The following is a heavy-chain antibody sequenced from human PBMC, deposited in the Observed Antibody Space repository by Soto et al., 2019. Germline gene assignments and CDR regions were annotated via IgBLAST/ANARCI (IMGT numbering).Heavy chain of an antibody. D-gene: IGHD3-22*01. CDR1: GYTFTSYA. Sequence: GASVKVSCKASGYTFTSYAMHWVRQAPGQRLEWMGWINAGNGNTKYSQKFQGRVTITRDTSASTAYMELSSLRSEDTAVYYCARGADSTPISGYYHQDYFDYWRQGTLVTVSS. CDR2: INAGNGNT. CDR3: ARGADSTPISGYYHQDYFDY. J-gene: IGHJ4*02. V-gene: IGHV1-3*01.